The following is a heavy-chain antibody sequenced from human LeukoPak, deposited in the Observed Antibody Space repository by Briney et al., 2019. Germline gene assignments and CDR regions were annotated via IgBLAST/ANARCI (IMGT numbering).Heavy chain of an antibody. J-gene: IGHJ4*02. CDR3: ARGRNYFDY. CDR2: ISGSGST. Sequence: GGSLRLSCAASGFTFSSYAMSWVRQAPGKGLEWVSAISGSGSTYYADSVKGRFTISRDNFKDTLYLQMNSLRAEDTAVYYCARGRNYFDYWGQGTLVTVSS. V-gene: IGHV3-23*01. CDR1: GFTFSSYA.